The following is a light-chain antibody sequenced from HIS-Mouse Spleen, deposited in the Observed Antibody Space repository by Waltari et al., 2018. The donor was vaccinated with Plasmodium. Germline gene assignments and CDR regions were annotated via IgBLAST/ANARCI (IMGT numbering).Light chain of an antibody. V-gene: IGLV2-23*01. Sequence: QSALPQPASVSGSPGQSITISCTGTSSDVWSYNLVSWYQQHPGKAPKRMIYEGSKRPSGVCNRFSGSKSGNTASLTISGLQAEDEADYYCCSYAGSSTYVFGTGTKVTVL. CDR1: SSDVWSYNL. CDR2: EGS. J-gene: IGLJ1*01. CDR3: CSYAGSSTYV.